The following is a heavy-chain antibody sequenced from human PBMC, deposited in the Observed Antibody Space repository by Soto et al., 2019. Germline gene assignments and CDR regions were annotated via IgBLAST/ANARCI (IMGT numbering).Heavy chain of an antibody. V-gene: IGHV4-34*01. Sequence: SETLSLTCAVYGGSFSGYYWSWIRQPPGRGLEWIGEINHSGSTNYNPSLKSRVTISVDTSKNQFSLKLSSVTAADTAVYYCARFRGASDYWGQGTLVTAPQ. CDR2: INHSGST. CDR1: GGSFSGYY. J-gene: IGHJ4*02. D-gene: IGHD3-10*01. CDR3: ARFRGASDY.